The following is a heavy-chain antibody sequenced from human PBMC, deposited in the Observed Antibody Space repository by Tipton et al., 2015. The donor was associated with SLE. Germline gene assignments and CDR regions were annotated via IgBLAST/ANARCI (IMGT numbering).Heavy chain of an antibody. CDR2: INPKSGGT. V-gene: IGHV1-2*02. CDR3: AAATSSRGWFDP. D-gene: IGHD6-25*01. J-gene: IGHJ5*02. CDR1: GYSFSDYF. Sequence: QLVQSGAEVKKPGSSVKVSCKASGYSFSDYFTHWVRQAPGQGLEWMGWINPKSGGTNYAQKFQGRVTMTRDRSITTAYMELSSLRSEDTAVYYCAAATSSRGWFDPWGQGTLVTVSS.